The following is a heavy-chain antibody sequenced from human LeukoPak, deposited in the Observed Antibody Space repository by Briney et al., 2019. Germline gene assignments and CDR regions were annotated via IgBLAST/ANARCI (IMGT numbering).Heavy chain of an antibody. CDR1: GFTFSSYE. CDR2: IRYDGSNK. CDR3: AKDRTIFGVVNWFDP. D-gene: IGHD3-3*01. Sequence: PGGSLRLSCVASGFTFSSYEMNWARQAPGKGLEWVAFIRYDGSNKYYADSVKGRFTISRDNSKNTLYLQMNSLRAEDTAVYYCAKDRTIFGVVNWFDPWGQGTLVTVSS. J-gene: IGHJ5*02. V-gene: IGHV3-30*02.